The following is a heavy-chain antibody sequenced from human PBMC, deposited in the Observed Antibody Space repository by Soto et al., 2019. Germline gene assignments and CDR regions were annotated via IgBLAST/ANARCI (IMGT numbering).Heavy chain of an antibody. CDR1: GFTFSSYA. Sequence: EVQLLESGGGLVQPGGSLRLSCAASGFTFSSYAMSWVRQAPGKGLEWVSAISGSGGSTYYADSGKGRFTISRDNSKNPGYLQMNSLIAEDTAVYYCAKVRASRGYYYFDYWGQGTPVTVSA. CDR3: AKVRASRGYYYFDY. D-gene: IGHD3-22*01. J-gene: IGHJ4*02. V-gene: IGHV3-23*01. CDR2: ISGSGGST.